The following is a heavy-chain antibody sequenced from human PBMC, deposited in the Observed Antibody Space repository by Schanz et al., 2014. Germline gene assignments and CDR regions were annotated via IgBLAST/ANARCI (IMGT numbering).Heavy chain of an antibody. J-gene: IGHJ4*02. V-gene: IGHV3-30*04. CDR2: PSYEGSQK. Sequence: QVQLVESGGGVVQPGGSLRLSCESSGFTFNGHAMHWVRQAPGKGLEWVAVPSYEGSQKYYTDSVKGRFTVSRDDSKNTLYLQMNSLTGEDTAVYYCAKDGVPSPWVCFGGYCYSGGADYWGQGTLVTVSS. CDR1: GFTFNGHA. D-gene: IGHD2-21*02. CDR3: AKDGVPSPWVCFGGYCYSGGADY.